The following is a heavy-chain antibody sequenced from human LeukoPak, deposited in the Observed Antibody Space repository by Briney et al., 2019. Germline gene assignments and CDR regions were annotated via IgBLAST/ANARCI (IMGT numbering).Heavy chain of an antibody. CDR3: ARDRRDLVGATAGDAFDI. J-gene: IGHJ3*02. Sequence: GASVKVSCKASGYTFTSYYMHWVRQAPGQGLEWMGIINSSGGSTSYAQKFQGGVTMTRDTSTSTVYMELSSLRSEDTAVYYCARDRRDLVGATAGDAFDIWGQGTMVTISS. CDR1: GYTFTSYY. D-gene: IGHD1-26*01. V-gene: IGHV1-46*01. CDR2: INSSGGST.